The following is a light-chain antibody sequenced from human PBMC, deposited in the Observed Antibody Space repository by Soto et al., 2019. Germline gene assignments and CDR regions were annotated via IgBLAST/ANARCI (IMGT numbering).Light chain of an antibody. CDR3: QQYNNWPRT. J-gene: IGKJ1*01. Sequence: EIVMTQSPATLSVSPGERATLSCSARQSVSNNLAWYQQKPGQAPRLLIHGASTRATGIPARFSGSGSGTEFTLTLSSLQSEDFAVYYCQQYNNWPRTFGHGTKVDIK. CDR2: GAS. V-gene: IGKV3-15*01. CDR1: QSVSNN.